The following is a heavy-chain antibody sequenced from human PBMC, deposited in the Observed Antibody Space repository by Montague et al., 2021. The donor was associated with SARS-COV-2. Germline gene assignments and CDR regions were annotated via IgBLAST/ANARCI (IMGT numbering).Heavy chain of an antibody. D-gene: IGHD3-22*01. CDR2: IYCSGST. CDR1: GGSVSSGSYY. J-gene: IGHJ4*02. CDR3: ARERLGYYDTSSYYIFDY. V-gene: IGHV4-61*01. Sequence: SETLSLTCTVSGGSVSSGSYYWSWIRQPPGKGLEWIGYIYCSGSTNYNPSLKSRVTISVDTSKNQFSLKLSSVTAADTAVYYCARERLGYYDTSSYYIFDYWGQGTLVTVSS.